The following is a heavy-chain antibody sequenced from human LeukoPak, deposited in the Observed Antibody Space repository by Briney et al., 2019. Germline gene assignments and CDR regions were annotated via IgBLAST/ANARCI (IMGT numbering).Heavy chain of an antibody. D-gene: IGHD1-26*01. J-gene: IGHJ4*02. Sequence: GGPLRLSCTASGFTFGDYAMSWVRQAPGKGLEWVGFIRSKAYGGTTEYAASVKGRFTISRDDSKSIAYLQMNSLKIEDTAVYYCTARRGGSRLDYWGQGTLVTVSS. V-gene: IGHV3-49*04. CDR3: TARRGGSRLDY. CDR1: GFTFGDYA. CDR2: IRSKAYGGTT.